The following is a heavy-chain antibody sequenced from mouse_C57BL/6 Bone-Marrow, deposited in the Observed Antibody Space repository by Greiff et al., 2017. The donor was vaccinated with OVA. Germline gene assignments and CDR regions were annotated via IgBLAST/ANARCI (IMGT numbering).Heavy chain of an antibody. Sequence: EVQLQQSGAELVRPGASVKLSCTASGFNIKDYYMHWVKQRPEQGLEWIGRIDPEDGDTEYAPKFQGKATMTADTSSNTAYLQLSSLTSEDTAVYYWLYYYGSTYYFDYWGQGTTLTVSS. V-gene: IGHV14-1*01. J-gene: IGHJ2*01. CDR1: GFNIKDYY. CDR3: LYYYGSTYYFDY. CDR2: IDPEDGDT. D-gene: IGHD1-1*01.